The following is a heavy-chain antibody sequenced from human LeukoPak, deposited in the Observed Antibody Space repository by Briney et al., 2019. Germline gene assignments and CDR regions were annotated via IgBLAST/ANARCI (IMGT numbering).Heavy chain of an antibody. D-gene: IGHD2-2*01. V-gene: IGHV1-18*01. CDR2: ISAYNGNT. Sequence: GASVKVSCKASGYTFTSYGISWVRQAPGQGLEWMGWISAYNGNTNYAQKLQGRVTMTTDTSTSTAYMELRGLRSDDTAVYYCARGAGYCSSTSCYVFDYWGQGTLVTVSS. J-gene: IGHJ4*02. CDR1: GYTFTSYG. CDR3: ARGAGYCSSTSCYVFDY.